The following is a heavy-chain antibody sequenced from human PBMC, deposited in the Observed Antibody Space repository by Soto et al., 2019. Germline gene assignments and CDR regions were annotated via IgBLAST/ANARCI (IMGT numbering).Heavy chain of an antibody. CDR2: INRDGSES. D-gene: IGHD2-2*01. V-gene: IGHV3-7*01. Sequence: EVQLVESGGGLVQPGGSLRLSCVVSGLTFSKYWMSWVRQAPGKGLEWVANINRDGSESYYVDSVKGRFTISRDNAKNSLYLQMTSLRAEDTAVYYCARPARECSSPGCANWGQGTLVTVSS. J-gene: IGHJ4*02. CDR1: GLTFSKYW. CDR3: ARPARECSSPGCAN.